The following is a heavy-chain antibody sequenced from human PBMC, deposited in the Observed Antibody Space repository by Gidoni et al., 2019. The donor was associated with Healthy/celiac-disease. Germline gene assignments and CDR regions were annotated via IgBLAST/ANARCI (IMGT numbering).Heavy chain of an antibody. D-gene: IGHD3-3*01. CDR1: GFTFGSYW. CDR2: INSDGSST. CDR3: ARDVYDFWSGYYFNYGMDV. Sequence: EVQLVESGGGLVQPGGSLRLSCAASGFTFGSYWMPWVRQAPGRGLVWVSRINSDGSSTRSADSVKGRFTISRDNAKNTLYLQMNSLRAEDTAVYYCARDVYDFWSGYYFNYGMDVWGQGTTVTVSS. J-gene: IGHJ6*02. V-gene: IGHV3-74*01.